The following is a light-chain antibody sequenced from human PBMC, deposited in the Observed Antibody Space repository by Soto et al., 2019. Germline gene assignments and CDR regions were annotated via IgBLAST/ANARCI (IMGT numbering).Light chain of an antibody. J-gene: IGKJ5*01. CDR3: QQYYSTLIT. CDR2: WAS. V-gene: IGKV4-1*01. Sequence: DIVMTQSPDSLAVSLGERATINCKSSQIVLYSSNNKNYLAWYQQKPGQPPKLLIYWASTRESGVPDRFSGSGSGTDFTLTISSLQAEDVAVYYCQQYYSTLITFGQGTRLEI. CDR1: QIVLYSSNNKNY.